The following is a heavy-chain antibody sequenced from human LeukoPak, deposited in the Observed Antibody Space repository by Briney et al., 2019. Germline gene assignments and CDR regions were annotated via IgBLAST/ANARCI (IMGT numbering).Heavy chain of an antibody. D-gene: IGHD3-22*01. J-gene: IGHJ4*02. CDR2: ISYDGRNK. V-gene: IGHV3-30*14. Sequence: GGSLRLSCAASGFTYSDYAMHWVRQAPGKGLEWVAVISYDGRNKGYSDSLKGRFTISRDNSKNTLYLQMGSLRAEDMAVYYCAREGGGYYDSSGYYDYWGQGTLVTVSS. CDR3: AREGGGYYDSSGYYDY. CDR1: GFTYSDYA.